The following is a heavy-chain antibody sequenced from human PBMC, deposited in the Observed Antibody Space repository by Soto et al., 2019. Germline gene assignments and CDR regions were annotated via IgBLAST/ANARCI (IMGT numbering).Heavy chain of an antibody. CDR3: ARSPEATVTAFDY. V-gene: IGHV4-31*03. J-gene: IGHJ4*02. D-gene: IGHD4-17*01. CDR2: IYYSGST. Sequence: QVQLQESGPGLVKPSQTLSLTCTVSGGSISSGGYYWSWIRQHPGNCLEWIGYIYYSGSTYYNPSLKSRVTISVDTSKNQFSLKLSSVTAADTAVYYCARSPEATVTAFDYWGQGTLVTVSS. CDR1: GGSISSGGYY.